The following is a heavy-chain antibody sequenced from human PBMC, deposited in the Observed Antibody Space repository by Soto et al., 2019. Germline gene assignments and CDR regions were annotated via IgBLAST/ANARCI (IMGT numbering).Heavy chain of an antibody. V-gene: IGHV1-69*01. CDR2: IIPILGTA. D-gene: IGHD4-17*01. CDR1: GGTFNSYR. J-gene: IGHJ6*02. Sequence: QVQLVQSGAEVKKPGSSVKVSCKASGGTFNSYRISWVRQAPGQGLEWMGGIIPILGTANYAQKFQGRVTITADESTSTAYMELSSLRSEDTALHYCSSLKSMYGDYYGRDVWGQGTTVIVSS. CDR3: SSLKSMYGDYYGRDV.